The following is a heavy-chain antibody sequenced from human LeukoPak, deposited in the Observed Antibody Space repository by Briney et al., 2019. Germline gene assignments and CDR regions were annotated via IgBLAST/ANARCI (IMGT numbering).Heavy chain of an antibody. V-gene: IGHV3-21*01. CDR3: ARGYYDSSGYYPL. Sequence: GGSLRLSCAASGFTFSSYIMNWVRQAPGKGLEWVTSISSSSSYIYYADSVKGRFTISRDNAKNSLYLQMNSLRAEDTAVYYCARGYYDSSGYYPLWGQGTLVTVSS. J-gene: IGHJ4*02. CDR2: ISSSSSYI. D-gene: IGHD3-22*01. CDR1: GFTFSSYI.